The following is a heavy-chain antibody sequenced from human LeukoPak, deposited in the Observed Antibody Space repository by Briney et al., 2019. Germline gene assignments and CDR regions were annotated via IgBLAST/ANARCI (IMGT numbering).Heavy chain of an antibody. CDR2: ISCSGGRT. D-gene: IGHD6-13*01. J-gene: IGHJ4*02. V-gene: IGHV3-23*01. Sequence: GSLILSCAASGFTFSSYAMSWVRQPPGKGLEWVSAISCSGGRTYYADSVKGRCTISRDNSKNTLYLQMNSLRAEDTAVYYCARRYSSSWFQANNFDYWGQGTLVTVSS. CDR1: GFTFSSYA. CDR3: ARRYSSSWFQANNFDY.